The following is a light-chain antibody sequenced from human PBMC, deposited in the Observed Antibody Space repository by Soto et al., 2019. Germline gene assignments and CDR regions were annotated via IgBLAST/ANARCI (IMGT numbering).Light chain of an antibody. J-gene: IGKJ4*01. CDR3: QERSNWPST. Sequence: EIVLKQSPATLSLSPGERATLSCMASQSVSSYLAWYQQKPGQAPRLLIYDASNSATGIPARFSGSGSGTDFALTISSLEPEDFAVYYCQERSNWPSTFGGGTKVEIK. CDR2: DAS. CDR1: QSVSSY. V-gene: IGKV3-11*01.